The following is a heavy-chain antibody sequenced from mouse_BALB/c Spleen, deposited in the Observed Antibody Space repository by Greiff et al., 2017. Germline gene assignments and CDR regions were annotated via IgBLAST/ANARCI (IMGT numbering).Heavy chain of an antibody. CDR2: INSNGGST. Sequence: VQLKESGGGLVQPGGSLKLSCAASGFTFSSYGMSWVRQTPDKRLELVATINSNGGSTYYPDSVKGRFTISRDNAKNTLYLQMSSLKSEDTAMYYCARDRDYYGSRLYYFDYWGQGTTLTVSS. D-gene: IGHD1-1*01. CDR3: ARDRDYYGSRLYYFDY. V-gene: IGHV5-6-3*01. CDR1: GFTFSSYG. J-gene: IGHJ2*01.